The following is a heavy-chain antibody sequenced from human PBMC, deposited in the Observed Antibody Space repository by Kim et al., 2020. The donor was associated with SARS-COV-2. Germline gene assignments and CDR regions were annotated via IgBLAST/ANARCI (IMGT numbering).Heavy chain of an antibody. D-gene: IGHD2-15*01. J-gene: IGHJ6*02. V-gene: IGHV3-21*01. CDR1: GFTFSNYS. CDR3: ARGVGRVVVAANLYYYYGMYV. CDR2: ISSSSSYI. Sequence: GGSLRLSCAASGFTFSNYSMNWVRQAPGKGLEWVSSISSSSSYIYYADSVKGRFTISRDNAKNSLYLQMNSLRAEDTAVYYCARGVGRVVVAANLYYYYGMYVWGQGTTVTVSS.